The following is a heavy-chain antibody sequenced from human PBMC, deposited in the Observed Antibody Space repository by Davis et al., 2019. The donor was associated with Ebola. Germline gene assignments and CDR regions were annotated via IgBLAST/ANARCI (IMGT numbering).Heavy chain of an antibody. CDR2: IYYSGST. Sequence: PSETLSLTCTVSGGSISSYYWSWIRQPPGKGLEWIGYIYYSGSTNYNPSLKSRVTISVDTSKNQFSLKLSSVTAADTAVYYCARRGRGYGDYAGFDYWGQGTLVTVSS. CDR3: ARRGRGYGDYAGFDY. V-gene: IGHV4-59*01. CDR1: GGSISSYY. D-gene: IGHD4-17*01. J-gene: IGHJ4*02.